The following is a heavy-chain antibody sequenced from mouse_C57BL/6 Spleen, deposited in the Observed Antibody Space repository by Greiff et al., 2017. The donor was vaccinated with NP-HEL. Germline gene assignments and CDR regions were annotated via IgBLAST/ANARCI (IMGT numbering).Heavy chain of an antibody. D-gene: IGHD1-1*01. Sequence: EVQLVESGGDLVKPGGSLKLSCAASGFTFSSYGMSWVRQTPDKRLEWVATISSGGSYTYYPDSVKGRFTISRDNAKNTLYLQMSSLKSEDTAMYYCARNYGSRYYFDYWGQGTTLTVSS. J-gene: IGHJ2*01. CDR3: ARNYGSRYYFDY. V-gene: IGHV5-6*01. CDR2: ISSGGSYT. CDR1: GFTFSSYG.